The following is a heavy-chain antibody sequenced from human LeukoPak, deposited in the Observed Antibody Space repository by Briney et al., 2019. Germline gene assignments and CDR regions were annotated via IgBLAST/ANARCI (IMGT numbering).Heavy chain of an antibody. Sequence: PGGSLRLSCAASGFSFEDYGMSWFRQAPGKGLEWVSGINWNGGSTGYGDSVKGRFTISRDNAKNCLYLQMNSLRAEDTALYYCARDRESCGGDCYSSNDAFDIWGQGTKVTVSS. CDR1: GFSFEDYG. CDR2: INWNGGST. CDR3: ARDRESCGGDCYSSNDAFDI. D-gene: IGHD2-21*02. V-gene: IGHV3-20*04. J-gene: IGHJ3*02.